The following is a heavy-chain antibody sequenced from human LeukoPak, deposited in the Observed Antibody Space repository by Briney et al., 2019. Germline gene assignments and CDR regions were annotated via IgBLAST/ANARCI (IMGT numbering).Heavy chain of an antibody. D-gene: IGHD3-9*01. Sequence: ASVKVSCKASGYTFTSYDINWVRQATGQGLEWMGWMNPNSGNTGYAQKFQGRVTMTRNTSISTAYMELSSLRSEDTAVYYCARTPYHILTGYQNWFDPWGQGTLVTVSS. J-gene: IGHJ5*02. CDR1: GYTFTSYD. CDR3: ARTPYHILTGYQNWFDP. CDR2: MNPNSGNT. V-gene: IGHV1-8*01.